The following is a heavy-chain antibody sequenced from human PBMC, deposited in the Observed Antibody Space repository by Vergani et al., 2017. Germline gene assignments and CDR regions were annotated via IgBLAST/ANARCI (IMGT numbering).Heavy chain of an antibody. J-gene: IGHJ4*02. V-gene: IGHV3-23*01. Sequence: EVQLLESGGSLKQPGGSVRLSCAASGFTFSTSAMHWVRQAPGKGLGWVSALTGGGGSTYYADSFKGRFIISRDNSRDTLYLQMNSLRPEDTATYYCVKDAGSYENFFDSWGQGTLVTVSS. CDR1: GFTFSTSA. D-gene: IGHD1-26*01. CDR3: VKDAGSYENFFDS. CDR2: LTGGGGST.